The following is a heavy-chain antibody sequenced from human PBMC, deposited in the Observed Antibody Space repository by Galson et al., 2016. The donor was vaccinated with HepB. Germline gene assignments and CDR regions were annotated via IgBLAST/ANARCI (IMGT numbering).Heavy chain of an antibody. D-gene: IGHD5-12*01. CDR1: GFSLSTSGMC. V-gene: IGHV2-70*11. CDR3: ARRSGYDLGGAFDI. J-gene: IGHJ3*02. Sequence: PALVKPTQTLTLTCTFSGFSLSTSGMCVSWIRQPPGKALEWLARIDWDDDKYYSTSLKTRLTISKDTSKNQVGLTMTNMDPVDTATYDCARRSGYDLGGAFDIWGQGTMVTVSS. CDR2: IDWDDDK.